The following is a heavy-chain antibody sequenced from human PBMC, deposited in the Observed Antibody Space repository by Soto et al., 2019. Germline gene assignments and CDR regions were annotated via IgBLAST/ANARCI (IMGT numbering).Heavy chain of an antibody. D-gene: IGHD3-10*01. Sequence: GGSLRLSCAASGFTFSDYYMSWIRQAPGKGLEWVAYISSSGSTIYYEASVKGRFTNSRDKAKNSLYVQMNSLRAKDVAVYYCAGAGAGIFPVRGGILWFDPWGQGTLVTVSS. J-gene: IGHJ5*02. CDR3: AGAGAGIFPVRGGILWFDP. CDR2: ISSSGSTI. V-gene: IGHV3-11*01. CDR1: GFTFSDYY.